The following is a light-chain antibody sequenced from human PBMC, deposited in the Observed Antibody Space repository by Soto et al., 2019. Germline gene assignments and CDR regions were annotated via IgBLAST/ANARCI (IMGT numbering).Light chain of an antibody. CDR3: QRYGGSPPFT. V-gene: IGKV3-20*01. J-gene: IGKJ2*01. CDR1: QRVSNNY. Sequence: EIVLTQSPGTLSLSPGETATLSCRASQRVSNNYLAWYQKKPGQAPRLLIYGASSRAAGIPDRFSGSGSGTDFTLTISRLEPEDFAVYFCQRYGGSPPFTFGQGTKVEI. CDR2: GAS.